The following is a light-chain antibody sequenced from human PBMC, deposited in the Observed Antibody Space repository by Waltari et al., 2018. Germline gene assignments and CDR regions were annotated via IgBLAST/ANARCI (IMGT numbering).Light chain of an antibody. CDR2: GAS. CDR1: QSVSSN. V-gene: IGKV3-15*01. J-gene: IGKJ1*01. CDR3: QQYDNWPPWT. Sequence: IVMTQSPATMSVSPGERATLPCRASQSVSSNLAWYQQKPGQAPRLLIYGASTRATGIPDRFSGSGSGTEFTLTISSLQSEDSAVYHCQQYDNWPPWTFGQGTKVEIK.